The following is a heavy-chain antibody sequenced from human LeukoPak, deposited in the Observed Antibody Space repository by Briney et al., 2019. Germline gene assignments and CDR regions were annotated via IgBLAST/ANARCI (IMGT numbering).Heavy chain of an antibody. D-gene: IGHD6-13*01. CDR1: GFNFNNYG. J-gene: IGHJ4*02. CDR3: ARAGYSTSYYRLDY. Sequence: GGSLRLSCAASGFNFNNYGMHWVRQAPGKGLEWVAVISDDGSDKYYADSVKGRFTISRDDSKNTLSLQMITLRTEDTAVYFCARAGYSTSYYRLDYWGQGALVTVSS. V-gene: IGHV3-30*03. CDR2: ISDDGSDK.